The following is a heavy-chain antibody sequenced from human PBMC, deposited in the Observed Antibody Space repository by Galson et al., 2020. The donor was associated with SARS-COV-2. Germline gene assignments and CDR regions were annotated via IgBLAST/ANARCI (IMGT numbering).Heavy chain of an antibody. CDR3: ARGTASAYYGDDYYYQYMDV. CDR1: GGSISSYY. CDR2: IYYTGTT. Sequence: SETLSLTCNVSGGSISSYYWTWVRQPPGKGLDWIGYIYYTGTTNYNPSLKSRVTISVDTSKNQFSLKLSSVTAADTAVYYCARGTASAYYGDDYYYQYMDVWGKGTTVTVSS. J-gene: IGHJ6*03. V-gene: IGHV4-59*01. D-gene: IGHD4-17*01.